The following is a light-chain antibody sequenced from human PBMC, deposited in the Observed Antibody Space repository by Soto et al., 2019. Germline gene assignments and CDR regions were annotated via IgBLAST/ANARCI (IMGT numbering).Light chain of an antibody. CDR1: SSDVGSYNF. CDR2: EVS. CDR3: CSYAGSFTWV. Sequence: QSALTQPASVSGSPGQSITISCTGTSSDVGSYNFVSWYQQHPGKAPKLMIYEVSKRPSGVSNRFSGSKSGNMASLTISGLQAEDEADYYCCSYAGSFTWVFGGGTKVTVL. J-gene: IGLJ3*02. V-gene: IGLV2-23*02.